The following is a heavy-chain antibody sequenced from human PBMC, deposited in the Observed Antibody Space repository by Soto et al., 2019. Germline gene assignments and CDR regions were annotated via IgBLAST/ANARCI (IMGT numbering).Heavy chain of an antibody. V-gene: IGHV4-34*01. Sequence: QVQLQQWGAGLLKPSETLSLTCAVYGGSFSGYYWSWIRQPPGKGLEWIGEINHSGSTNYNPSLRSGVTISVYTSKHQFSVMLGSLTAANSAVYYCVRIYYIWGRYRSDYNCDSWGQGTLVTVSA. CDR1: GGSFSGYY. J-gene: IGHJ4*02. D-gene: IGHD3-16*02. CDR2: INHSGST. CDR3: VRIYYIWGRYRSDYNCDS.